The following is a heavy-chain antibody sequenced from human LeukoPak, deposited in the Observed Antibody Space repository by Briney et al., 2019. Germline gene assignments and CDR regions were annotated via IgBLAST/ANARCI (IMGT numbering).Heavy chain of an antibody. CDR3: ARGTSSGWHTGFDY. CDR1: GFTFSSYA. D-gene: IGHD6-19*01. Sequence: GGSLRLSCAASGFTFSSYAMHWVRQAPGKGLEWVAVMSYDGSHKYYADSVKGRFTISRDNAKNSLYLQMNSLRAEDTAVYYCARGTSSGWHTGFDYWGQGTLVTVSS. V-gene: IGHV3-30*04. CDR2: MSYDGSHK. J-gene: IGHJ4*02.